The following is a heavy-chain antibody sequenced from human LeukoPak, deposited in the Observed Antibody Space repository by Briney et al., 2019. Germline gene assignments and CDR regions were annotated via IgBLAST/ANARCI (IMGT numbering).Heavy chain of an antibody. CDR1: GFTFDSYG. D-gene: IGHD3-10*01. CDR2: IRYAGGET. Sequence: GGSLRLSCAASGFTFDSYGFHWVRQAPGKGLEWVAFIRYAGGETFYADSVKGRFTISRDNSKNTLFLQMNSLRVEDTATYYCAKDLIRDVWFGESWGQGTLVTVSP. CDR3: AKDLIRDVWFGES. J-gene: IGHJ5*02. V-gene: IGHV3-30*02.